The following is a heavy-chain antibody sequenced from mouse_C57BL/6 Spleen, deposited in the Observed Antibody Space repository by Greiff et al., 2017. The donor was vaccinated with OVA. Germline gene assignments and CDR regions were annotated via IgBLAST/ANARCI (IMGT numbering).Heavy chain of an antibody. CDR2: INPNNGGT. Sequence: EVQLQQSGPELVKPGASVKISCKASGYTFTDYYMNWVKQSHGKSLEWIGDINPNNGGTSYNQKFKGKATLTVDKSSSTAYMELRSLTSEDSAVYYCAIRNLAWFAYWGQGTLVTVSA. CDR1: GYTFTDYY. D-gene: IGHD3-2*02. V-gene: IGHV1-26*01. CDR3: AIRNLAWFAY. J-gene: IGHJ3*01.